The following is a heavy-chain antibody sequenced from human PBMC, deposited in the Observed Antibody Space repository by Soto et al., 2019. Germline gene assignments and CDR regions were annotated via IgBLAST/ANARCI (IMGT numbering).Heavy chain of an antibody. V-gene: IGHV1-3*01. Sequence: QRLEWCGWINAGNGNTKYSQKFQGRVTITRDTSASTAYMELSSLRSEDTAVYYCARVGFYFQAEDGIRDTVPVSAFLLNRSSDL. J-gene: IGHJ2*01. CDR3: ARVGFYFQAEDGIRDTVPVSAFLLNRSSDL. D-gene: IGHD3-9*01. CDR2: INAGNGNT.